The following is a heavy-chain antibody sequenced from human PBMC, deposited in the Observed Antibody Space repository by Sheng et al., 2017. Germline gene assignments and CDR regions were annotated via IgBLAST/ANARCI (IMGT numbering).Heavy chain of an antibody. CDR2: ISSYNGET. D-gene: IGHD2-21*01. V-gene: IGHV1-18*01. CDR1: GAPFSGFD. Sequence: HLVQSGGEVKNPGASVKVSCKSSGAPFSGFDISWVRQAPGQGLEWMGWISSYNGETRFSQKFQDRVTLTMDKSAITTSMELRSPRSDDTAVYYCTRLRPIAYLVGYSDEWGQGTLVIVSS. J-gene: IGHJ4*02. CDR3: TRLRPIAYLVGYSDE.